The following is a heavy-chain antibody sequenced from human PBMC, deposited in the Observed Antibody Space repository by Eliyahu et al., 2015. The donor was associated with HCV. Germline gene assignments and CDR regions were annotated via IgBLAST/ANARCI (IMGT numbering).Heavy chain of an antibody. Sequence: QVHLQESGPGLVKPSETLSLTCTVSGGSISSYYWXWIRQPPGKGLEWIGYIYYSGSTNYNPSLKSRVTISVDTSKNQFSLKLSSVTAADTAVYYCARGMTPYYDFWSGYANWYFDLWGRGTLVTVSS. J-gene: IGHJ2*01. CDR1: GGSISSYY. D-gene: IGHD3-3*01. V-gene: IGHV4-59*01. CDR2: IYYSGST. CDR3: ARGMTPYYDFWSGYANWYFDL.